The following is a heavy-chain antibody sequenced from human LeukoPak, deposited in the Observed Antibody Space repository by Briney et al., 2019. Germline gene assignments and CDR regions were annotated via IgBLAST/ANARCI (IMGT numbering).Heavy chain of an antibody. CDR2: IKSKTDGGTT. CDR3: TTGLWYYDTSGYYLVNY. J-gene: IGHJ4*02. D-gene: IGHD3-22*01. Sequence: GGSLRLSCAASGFTFSNAWMNWVRQAPGKGLEWVGRIKSKTDGGTTDYAAPVKGRFTISRGDSKNTLYLQMNSLKSEDTAVYYCTTGLWYYDTSGYYLVNYWGQGTLVTVSS. V-gene: IGHV3-15*01. CDR1: GFTFSNAW.